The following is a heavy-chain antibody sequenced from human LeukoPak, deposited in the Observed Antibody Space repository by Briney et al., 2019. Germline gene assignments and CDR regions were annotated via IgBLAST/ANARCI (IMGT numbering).Heavy chain of an antibody. Sequence: GGSLRLSCAASEFTFSSYEMNWVRQAPGKGLEWVSYISSGSTIYDADSVKGRFTISRDNAKNSLYLQMNSLRAEDTAVYYCARESIAVAGAPFDYWGQGTLVTVSS. D-gene: IGHD6-19*01. CDR1: EFTFSSYE. V-gene: IGHV3-48*03. CDR3: ARESIAVAGAPFDY. J-gene: IGHJ4*02. CDR2: ISSGSTI.